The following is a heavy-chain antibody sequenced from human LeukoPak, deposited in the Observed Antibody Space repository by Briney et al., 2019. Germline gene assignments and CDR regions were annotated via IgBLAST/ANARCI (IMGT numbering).Heavy chain of an antibody. D-gene: IGHD1-14*01. CDR3: ARVGGLGITFDY. J-gene: IGHJ4*02. CDR1: GFTFSSYA. Sequence: PGGSLRLSCAASGFTFSSYAMHWVRRAPGKGLEYVSAISSNGGSTYYANSVKGRFTISRDNSKNTLYLQMGSLRAEDMAVYYCARVGGLGITFDYWGQGTLVTVSS. CDR2: ISSNGGST. V-gene: IGHV3-64*01.